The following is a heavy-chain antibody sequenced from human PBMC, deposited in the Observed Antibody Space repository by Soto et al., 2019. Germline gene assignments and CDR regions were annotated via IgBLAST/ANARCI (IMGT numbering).Heavy chain of an antibody. CDR3: ARDVRLHRAGGGVDY. J-gene: IGHJ4*02. V-gene: IGHV3-33*01. Sequence: QVQLVESGGGVVQPGRSLRLSCAASGFTFSSYGMHWVRQAPGKGLEWVAVIWYDGSNKYYADSVKGRFTISRDNSKNTLYLQMNSLRAEDTAVYYCARDVRLHRAGGGVDYWGQGTLVTVSS. CDR2: IWYDGSNK. CDR1: GFTFSSYG. D-gene: IGHD4-4*01.